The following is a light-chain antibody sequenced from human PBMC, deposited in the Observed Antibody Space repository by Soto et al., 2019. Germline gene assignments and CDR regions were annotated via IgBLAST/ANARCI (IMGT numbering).Light chain of an antibody. J-gene: IGKJ4*02. CDR3: HQYYSTPLT. V-gene: IGKV4-1*01. CDR1: QSLLHSSNY. Sequence: DIVMTQSPDSLAVSLGERASINFKSIQSLLHSSNYLSWYQQKPGQPPKRLIYWASTREFGVPDRFSGSGSGTEFSLTISSLQAEDVAVYYCHQYYSTPLTFGGGTKVDI. CDR2: WAS.